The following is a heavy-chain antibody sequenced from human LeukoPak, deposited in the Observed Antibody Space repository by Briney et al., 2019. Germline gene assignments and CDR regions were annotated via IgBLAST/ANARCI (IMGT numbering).Heavy chain of an antibody. CDR2: ISSDGSKK. Sequence: GRSLTLSCTASGFPFSGYGMHWVRQAPGKGPEWVAEISSDGSKKDYADSVKGRFSISRDKSKNTLYLQMNSLRPEDTAVYYCATEYDNLDDYFDYWGQGTLVIVSS. CDR3: ATEYDNLDDYFDY. CDR1: GFPFSGYG. V-gene: IGHV3-30*03. J-gene: IGHJ4*02. D-gene: IGHD1-1*01.